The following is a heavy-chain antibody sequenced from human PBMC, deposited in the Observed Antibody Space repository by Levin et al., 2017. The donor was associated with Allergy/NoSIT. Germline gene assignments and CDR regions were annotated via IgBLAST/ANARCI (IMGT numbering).Heavy chain of an antibody. V-gene: IGHV4-34*01. J-gene: IGHJ4*02. D-gene: IGHD3-10*01. CDR2: INHSGST. CDR1: GGSFSGYY. Sequence: PSETLSLTCAVYGGSFSGYYWSWIRQPPGKGLEWIGEINHSGSTNYNPSLKSRVTISVDTSKNQFSLKLSSVTAADTAVYYCARGPAAVRGVIDYWGQGTLVTVSS. CDR3: ARGPAAVRGVIDY.